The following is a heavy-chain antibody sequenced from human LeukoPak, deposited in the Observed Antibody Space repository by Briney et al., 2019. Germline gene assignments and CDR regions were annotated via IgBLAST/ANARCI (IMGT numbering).Heavy chain of an antibody. Sequence: ASVKVSCKASGYTFTGYYMHWVRQAPGQGLEWMGRINPNSGGTNYAQKFKGRVTMTRDTSVSTDYMELSRLRVDDTAVYYCARESRVAASXCWGQGTLVTVS. CDR3: ARESRVAASXC. CDR1: GYTFTGYY. D-gene: IGHD2-15*01. V-gene: IGHV1-2*06. CDR2: INPNSGGT. J-gene: IGHJ4*02.